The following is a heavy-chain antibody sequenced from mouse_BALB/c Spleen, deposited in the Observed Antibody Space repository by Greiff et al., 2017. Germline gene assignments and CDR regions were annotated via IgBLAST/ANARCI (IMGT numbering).Heavy chain of an antibody. CDR2: IYPGNVNT. CDR3: ARTYGNYVRGAMDY. D-gene: IGHD2-10*02. V-gene: IGHV1-66*01. CDR1: GYTFTSYY. J-gene: IGHJ4*01. Sequence: VQLQQSGPELVKPGASVRISCKASGYTFTSYYIHWVKQRPGQGLEWIGWIYPGNVNTKYNEKFKGKATLTVDTSSSTAYMQFNSLTSEDSAVYYCARTYGNYVRGAMDYWGQGTSVTVSS.